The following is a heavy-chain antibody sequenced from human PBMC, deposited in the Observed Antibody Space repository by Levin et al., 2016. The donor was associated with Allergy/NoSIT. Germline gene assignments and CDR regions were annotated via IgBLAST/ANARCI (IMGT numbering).Heavy chain of an antibody. J-gene: IGHJ4*02. CDR3: AIDASFYSSVWSSDY. CDR2: ISDSGVNT. Sequence: VRQAPGKGLEWVSTISDSGVNTHYADSVEGRFTISRDNSRNTLYVQMNNLRAEDTAIYYCAIDASFYSSVWSSDYWGLGTQVTVSS. D-gene: IGHD6-19*01. V-gene: IGHV3-23*01.